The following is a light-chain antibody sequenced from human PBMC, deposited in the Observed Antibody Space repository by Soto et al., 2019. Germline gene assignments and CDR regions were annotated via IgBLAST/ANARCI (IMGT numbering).Light chain of an antibody. CDR1: SSDVGAXNY. CDR2: DVS. V-gene: IGLV2-8*01. CDR3: FSYXXXDKXX. Sequence: QSALTQPPSASGSPGQSLTISCTGTSSDVGAXNYVSWFQQXXGXAPKLMIYDVSKRPSGVPDRFSGSKSDNTASLTVYGXXAEDEGDYYCFSYXXXDKXXFGGXTKVTVL. J-gene: IGLJ3*02.